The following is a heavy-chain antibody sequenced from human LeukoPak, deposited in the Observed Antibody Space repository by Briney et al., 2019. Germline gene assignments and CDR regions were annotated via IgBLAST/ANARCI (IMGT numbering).Heavy chain of an antibody. Sequence: ASVKVSCKASGYNFISYYLHWLRQAPGQGLEWMGIINPSGGSTSYAQKFQDRVTMTRDTSTSTVYMELSSLTSEDTAVYYCAREDVVLVDAVRYYYYGMDVWGQGTTVTVSS. D-gene: IGHD2-8*01. CDR3: AREDVVLVDAVRYYYYGMDV. V-gene: IGHV1-46*01. CDR1: GYNFISYY. J-gene: IGHJ6*02. CDR2: INPSGGST.